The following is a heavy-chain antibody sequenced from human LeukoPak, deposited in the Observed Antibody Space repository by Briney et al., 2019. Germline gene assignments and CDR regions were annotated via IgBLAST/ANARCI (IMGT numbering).Heavy chain of an antibody. J-gene: IGHJ4*02. Sequence: PSETLSLTCTVSGGSISSGDYYWSWIRQPPGKGLEWIGYIYYSGSTYYNPSLKSRVTISVDTFKNQFSLKLSSVTAADTAVYYCARVMRGRGYEDYWGQGTLVTVSS. CDR1: GGSISSGDYY. D-gene: IGHD5-18*01. CDR3: ARVMRGRGYEDY. CDR2: IYYSGST. V-gene: IGHV4-30-4*01.